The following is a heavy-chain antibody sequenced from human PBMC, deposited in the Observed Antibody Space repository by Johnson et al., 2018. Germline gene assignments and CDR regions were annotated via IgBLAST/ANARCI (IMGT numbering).Heavy chain of an antibody. Sequence: VQLVQSGGGLVQPGGSLGLSCAASGVTVSNNHISWVRQAPGKGLEWVSIISGDGTTHYADSVTGRFTITRDKAKNSLYLQMNSRRAEDTAGYYCAREGASRIPWARNSYYYYMDVWGKGTTVTVSS. J-gene: IGHJ6*03. CDR1: GVTVSNNH. CDR2: ISGDGTT. CDR3: AREGASRIPWARNSYYYYMDV. V-gene: IGHV3-66*01. D-gene: IGHD5/OR15-5a*01.